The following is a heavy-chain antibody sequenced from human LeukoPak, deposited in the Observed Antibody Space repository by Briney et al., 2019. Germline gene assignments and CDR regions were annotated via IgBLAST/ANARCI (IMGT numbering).Heavy chain of an antibody. J-gene: IGHJ4*02. D-gene: IGHD6-19*01. CDR2: ISSTSSLI. V-gene: IGHV3-21*01. Sequence: GGSLRLSCSASGFTFSSYAIHWVRQAPGKGLEWVSSISSTSSLIWYADSLKGRFTISRDNAKNSLYLQMNSLRAEDTAVYYCARYNSGWNDYWGQGTLVTVSS. CDR3: ARYNSGWNDY. CDR1: GFTFSSYA.